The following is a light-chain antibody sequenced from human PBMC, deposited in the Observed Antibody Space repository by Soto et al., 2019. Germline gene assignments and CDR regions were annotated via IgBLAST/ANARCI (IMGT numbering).Light chain of an antibody. CDR3: QHYNSYSEA. CDR2: KAS. V-gene: IGKV1-8*01. CDR1: QDIGTY. J-gene: IGKJ1*01. Sequence: AIRMTQSPSSFSASTGDRVSITCRATQDIGTYLAWYQQIPGKAPKLLIYKASTLKSGVPSRFSGSGSGTEFTLTISSLQPDDFATYYCQHYNSYSEAFGQGTKV.